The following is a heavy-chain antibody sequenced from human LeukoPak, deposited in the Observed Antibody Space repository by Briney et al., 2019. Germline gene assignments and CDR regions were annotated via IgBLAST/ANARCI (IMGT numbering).Heavy chain of an antibody. V-gene: IGHV3-21*01. Sequence: GGSLRLSCAASGSTFSRHSMNWVRQAPGKGLEWVSYISSGSSYIYYADSVKGRFNISRENAENSLYLQMNSLRGEDTAVYYCARGGLNYADASDIWGQGTMVTVSS. J-gene: IGHJ3*02. CDR3: ARGGLNYADASDI. D-gene: IGHD4-11*01. CDR1: GSTFSRHS. CDR2: ISSGSSYI.